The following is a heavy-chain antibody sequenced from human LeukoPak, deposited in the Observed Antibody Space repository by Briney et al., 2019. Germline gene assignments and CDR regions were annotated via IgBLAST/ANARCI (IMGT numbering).Heavy chain of an antibody. CDR3: AREIGGGLHYFHS. V-gene: IGHV3-53*01. Sequence: GGSQRLSCVGSGFTLSSSFMSWVRQAPGKGLEWVSNLYNDAFDSATHYADSVKGRFTISRDNSQNTLYLQMNSLRAEDTAMYYCAREIGGGLHYFHSWGQGTPVTVSS. CDR1: GFTLSSSF. D-gene: IGHD1-26*01. J-gene: IGHJ4*02. CDR2: LYNDAFDSAT.